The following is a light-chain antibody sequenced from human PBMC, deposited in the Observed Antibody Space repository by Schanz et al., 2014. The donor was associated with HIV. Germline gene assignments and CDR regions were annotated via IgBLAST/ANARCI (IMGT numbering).Light chain of an antibody. V-gene: IGKV1-12*01. CDR1: QGISTW. J-gene: IGKJ1*01. CDR2: AAS. CDR3: QQLDTYPLT. Sequence: DIQMTQSPSSVSASVGDRVTITCRASQGISTWLAWYQQKPGKVPKLLIYAASTLQSGVPSRFSGSGSGTEFTLTISSLQPEDFATYYCQQLDTYPLTFGLGTKVAIK.